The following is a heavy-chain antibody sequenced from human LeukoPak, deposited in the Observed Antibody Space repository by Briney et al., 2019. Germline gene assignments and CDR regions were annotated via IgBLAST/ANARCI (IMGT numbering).Heavy chain of an antibody. CDR2: ISAYNGNT. Sequence: ASVKVSCKASGYTFTSYGISWVRQAPGQGLEWMGWISAYNGNTNYAQKLQGRVTMTTDTSTSTAYMELRSLRSDDTAVYYCARDSEYYYDSSGFGYWGQGTLVTVSS. V-gene: IGHV1-18*01. D-gene: IGHD3-22*01. J-gene: IGHJ4*02. CDR3: ARDSEYYYDSSGFGY. CDR1: GYTFTSYG.